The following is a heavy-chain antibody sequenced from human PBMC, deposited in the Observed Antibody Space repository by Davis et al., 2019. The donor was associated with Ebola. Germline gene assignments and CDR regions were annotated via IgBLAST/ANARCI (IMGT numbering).Heavy chain of an antibody. V-gene: IGHV3-43*02. CDR2: ISGDVSAT. D-gene: IGHD2-15*01. CDR1: GFKFDDYA. J-gene: IGHJ4*02. CDR3: AKARGYADAFFDY. Sequence: GGSLRLSCTASGFKFDDYAMHWVRQAPGKGLEWVSHISGDVSATYYADSVRGRFTFSRDNSKKSLYLQMDSLRSDDTAFYYCAKARGYADAFFDYWGQGILVTVSS.